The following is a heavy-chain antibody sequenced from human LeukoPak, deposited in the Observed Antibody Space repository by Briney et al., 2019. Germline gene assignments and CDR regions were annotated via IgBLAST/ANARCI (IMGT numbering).Heavy chain of an antibody. V-gene: IGHV1-24*01. CDR3: ATVYYGSGHDAFDI. D-gene: IGHD3-10*01. CDR2: FDPEDGET. J-gene: IGHJ3*02. Sequence: ASVTVSCKVSGYTLTELSMHWARQGPGKGLEWMGGFDPEDGETIYAQKFQGRVTMTEDTSTDTAYMELSSLRSEDTAVYYCATVYYGSGHDAFDIWGQGTMVTVSS. CDR1: GYTLTELS.